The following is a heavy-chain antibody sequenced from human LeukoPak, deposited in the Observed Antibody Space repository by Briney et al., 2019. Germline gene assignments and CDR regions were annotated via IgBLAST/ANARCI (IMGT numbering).Heavy chain of an antibody. D-gene: IGHD3-3*01. J-gene: IGHJ4*02. CDR1: DFSLRSGYY. CDR2: IYHNGNT. CDR3: ARRDYDPNFDY. V-gene: IGHV4-38-2*01. Sequence: SETLSLTCDVSDFSLRSGYYWGWLRQPPGKGLEWIGHIYHNGNTYYNPSLKSRVTISVDTSRNQFSLMLSSVTAADTAVYYCARRDYDPNFDYWGQGTLVTVSS.